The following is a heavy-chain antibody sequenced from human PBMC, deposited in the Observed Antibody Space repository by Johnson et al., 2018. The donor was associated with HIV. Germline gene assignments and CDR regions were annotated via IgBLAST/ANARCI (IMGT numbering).Heavy chain of an antibody. CDR1: GFTFSDYY. Sequence: QLVESGGGVVRPGGSLRLSCAASGFTFSDYYMSWIRQAPGKGLEWVSYISSSGSTIYYADSVKGRFTISRDNSKNTLYIQMGSLGAEEMAGYYCARGRGSSSADAFDIWGQGTMVTVSS. CDR3: ARGRGSSSADAFDI. CDR2: ISSSGSTI. J-gene: IGHJ3*02. D-gene: IGHD6-6*01. V-gene: IGHV3-11*04.